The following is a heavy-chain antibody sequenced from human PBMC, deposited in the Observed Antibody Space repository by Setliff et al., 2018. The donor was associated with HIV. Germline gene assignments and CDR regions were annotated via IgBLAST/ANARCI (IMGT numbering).Heavy chain of an antibody. CDR1: GGSIRTGDW. J-gene: IGHJ4*02. CDR3: ARGVHCTSTTCYPSFYFDY. CDR2: IYYSGNT. D-gene: IGHD2-2*01. V-gene: IGHV4-28*03. Sequence: PSETLSLTCAVSGGSIRTGDWWSWVRQSPGKGLEWIGYIYYSGNTYHNPSLKSRVTMSVGTSKNQVSLKLTSVTAEDTAVFYCARGVHCTSTTCYPSFYFDYWGQGIMVTVSS.